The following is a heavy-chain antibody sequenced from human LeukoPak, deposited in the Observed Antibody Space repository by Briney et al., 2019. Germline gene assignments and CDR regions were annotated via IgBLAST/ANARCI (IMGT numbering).Heavy chain of an antibody. J-gene: IGHJ6*03. CDR1: GFTFNDYY. V-gene: IGHV3-11*01. Sequence: GGSLRLSCAASGFTFNDYYMSWIRQAPGKGLEWVSYISSSGSTIYYADSVKGRFTISRDNAKNSLYLQMNSLRAEDTAVYYCAREQQLTIYYYYYMDVWGKGTTVTVSS. CDR2: ISSSGSTI. D-gene: IGHD6-13*01. CDR3: AREQQLTIYYYYYMDV.